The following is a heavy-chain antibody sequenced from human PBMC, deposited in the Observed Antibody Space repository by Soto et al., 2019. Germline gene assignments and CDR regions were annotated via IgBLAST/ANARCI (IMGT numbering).Heavy chain of an antibody. CDR2: ISYNAGSS. D-gene: IGHD4-17*01. CDR3: ARSFVWGDYDPPYFDY. J-gene: IGHJ4*02. CDR1: GFVLRNYA. Sequence: QVQLVASGGGVVQPGGSLRLACTPSGFVLRNYAMHWVRQAPGKGLEWVALISYNAGSSYYADSVKGRFSISRDNSKKTLSLQMNSLRPEHTAMYFCARSFVWGDYDPPYFDYWGRGTLVAVSS. V-gene: IGHV3-30*04.